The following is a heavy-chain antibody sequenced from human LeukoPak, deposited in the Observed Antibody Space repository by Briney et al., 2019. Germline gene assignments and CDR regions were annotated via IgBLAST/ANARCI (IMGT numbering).Heavy chain of an antibody. D-gene: IGHD6-19*01. Sequence: PSETLSLTCTVSGGSISSYYWSWIRQPPGKGLEWIGYIYYSGSTNYNPSLKSRVTISVDTSKNQFSLKLSSVTAADTAVYYCARVEYSSGWLAIDYWGQGILVTVSS. CDR3: ARVEYSSGWLAIDY. CDR2: IYYSGST. J-gene: IGHJ4*02. V-gene: IGHV4-59*01. CDR1: GGSISSYY.